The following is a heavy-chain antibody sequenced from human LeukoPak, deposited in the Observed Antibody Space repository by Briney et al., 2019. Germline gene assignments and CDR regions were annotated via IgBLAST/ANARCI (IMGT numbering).Heavy chain of an antibody. CDR2: ISYDGSNK. CDR3: ARPYYYDSSGYYPGCDY. D-gene: IGHD3-22*01. J-gene: IGHJ4*02. V-gene: IGHV3-30*04. Sequence: GGSLRLSCAASGFTFSSYAMHWVRQAPGKGLEWVAVISYDGSNKYYADSVKGRLTISRDNSKNTLYLQMNSLRAEDTAVYYCARPYYYDSSGYYPGCDYWGQGTLVTVSS. CDR1: GFTFSSYA.